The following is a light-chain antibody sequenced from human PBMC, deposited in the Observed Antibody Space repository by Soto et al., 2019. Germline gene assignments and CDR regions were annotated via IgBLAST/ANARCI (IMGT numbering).Light chain of an antibody. J-gene: IGKJ1*01. CDR3: QQYDSSQKT. V-gene: IGKV3-20*01. Sequence: IVLTQSPAILALSPGDRATLSCRASQSVSSSYLAWYQHKPGQAPRLLIYGASNRATGIPDRFSGSGSGTDFTLSISRLEPEDFAVYYCQQYDSSQKTFGQGTKVDIK. CDR1: QSVSSSY. CDR2: GAS.